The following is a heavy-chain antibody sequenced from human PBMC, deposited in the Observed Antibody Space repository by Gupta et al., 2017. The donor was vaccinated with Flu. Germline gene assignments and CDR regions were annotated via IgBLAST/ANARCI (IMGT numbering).Heavy chain of an antibody. CDR3: ARPGSGVVVVPAAPGAFDI. D-gene: IGHD2-2*01. Sequence: QVQLQQWGAGLLKPSETLSLTCAVYGGSFSGSYWSWIRQPPGKGLEWIGEINHSGSTNYNPSLKSRVTISVDTSKNQFSLKLSSVTAADTAVYYCARPGSGVVVVPAAPGAFDIWGQGTMVTVSS. J-gene: IGHJ3*02. V-gene: IGHV4-34*01. CDR2: INHSGST. CDR1: GGSFSGSY.